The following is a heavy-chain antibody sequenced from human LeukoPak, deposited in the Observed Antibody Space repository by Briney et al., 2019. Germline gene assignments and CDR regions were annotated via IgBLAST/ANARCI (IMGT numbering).Heavy chain of an antibody. CDR1: GGTFSSYA. J-gene: IGHJ4*02. V-gene: IGHV1-69*13. CDR2: IIPIFGTA. D-gene: IGHD5-18*01. CDR3: ARETWIQLWSNSFDY. Sequence: SVKVSCKASGGTFSSYAISWVRQAPGQGLEWMGGIIPIFGTANYAQKFQGRVTITADESTSTAYMELSSLRSEDTAVYYCARETWIQLWSNSFDYWGQGTLVTVSS.